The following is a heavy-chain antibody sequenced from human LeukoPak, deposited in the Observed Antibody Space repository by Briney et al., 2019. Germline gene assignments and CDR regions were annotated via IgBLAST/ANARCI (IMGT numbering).Heavy chain of an antibody. V-gene: IGHV4-38-2*02. CDR3: ARDQAYCGGDCYFDF. CDR2: IYHSGNT. J-gene: IGHJ4*02. Sequence: SETLSLTCAVSDYSISSAYYWGWIRQPPGKGLEWIGSIYHSGNTDYNPSLKSRVTISVDTSKNQFSLKLRSVTAADTAVYYCARDQAYCGGDCYFDFWGQGTLVTVPS. D-gene: IGHD2-21*02. CDR1: DYSISSAYY.